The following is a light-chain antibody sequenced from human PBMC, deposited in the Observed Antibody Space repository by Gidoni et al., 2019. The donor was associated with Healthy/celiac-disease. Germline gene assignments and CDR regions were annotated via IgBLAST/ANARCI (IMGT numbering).Light chain of an antibody. CDR1: TSDVGSYNL. J-gene: IGLJ3*02. Sequence: HSALTQPASVSGSPGQSSTISCTGTTSDVGSYNLVSWYQQHPGKASKLMTYEGSKRPSGVSNRFSGSKSGNTASLTISGLQAEDEADYYCCSYAGSSTLNWVFGGGPKLTVL. V-gene: IGLV2-23*03. CDR3: CSYAGSSTLNWV. CDR2: EGS.